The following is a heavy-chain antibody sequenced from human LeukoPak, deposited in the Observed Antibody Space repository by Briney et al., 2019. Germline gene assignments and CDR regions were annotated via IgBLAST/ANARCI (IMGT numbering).Heavy chain of an antibody. D-gene: IGHD6-19*01. CDR2: ISAYNGNT. CDR3: ARVQWLVSSPDY. Sequence: ASVKVSCKASGYTFTSDGISWVRQAPGQGLEWMGWISAYNGNTNYEQKLQGRVTMTTDTSTSTAYMELRSLRSDDTAVYYCARVQWLVSSPDYWGQGTLVTVSS. V-gene: IGHV1-18*01. J-gene: IGHJ4*02. CDR1: GYTFTSDG.